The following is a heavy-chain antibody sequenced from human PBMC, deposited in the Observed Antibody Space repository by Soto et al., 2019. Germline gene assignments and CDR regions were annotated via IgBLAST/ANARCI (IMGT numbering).Heavy chain of an antibody. J-gene: IGHJ4*02. CDR2: IYYSGST. Sequence: SETLSLTCTVSGGSISSYYWSWIRQPPGKGLEWIGYIYYSGSTNYNPSLKSRVTISVDTSKNQFSLKLSSVTAADTAVYYCASCSGGSCYYFAYWGQGTLVTVSS. CDR3: ASCSGGSCYYFAY. V-gene: IGHV4-59*08. D-gene: IGHD2-15*01. CDR1: GGSISSYY.